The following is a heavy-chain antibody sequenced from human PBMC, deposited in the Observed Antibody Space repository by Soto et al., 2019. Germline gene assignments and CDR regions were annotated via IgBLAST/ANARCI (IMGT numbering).Heavy chain of an antibody. CDR2: INHSGST. Sequence: SQTLSLTCAVYGGSFSGYYWSWIRQPPGKGLEWIGEINHSGSTNYNPSLKSRVTISVDTSKNQFSLKLSSVTAADTAVYYCARGRDIAARGEDDAFDIWGQGTMVTVSS. V-gene: IGHV4-34*01. CDR1: GGSFSGYY. D-gene: IGHD6-6*01. CDR3: ARGRDIAARGEDDAFDI. J-gene: IGHJ3*02.